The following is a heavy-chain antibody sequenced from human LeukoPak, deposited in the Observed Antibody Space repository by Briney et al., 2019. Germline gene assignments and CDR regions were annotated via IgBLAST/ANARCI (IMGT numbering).Heavy chain of an antibody. CDR3: AKDRGSGIKESSGWYPTPYYYGMDV. CDR2: ISSGGTYE. CDR1: GFTFSNYA. D-gene: IGHD6-19*01. J-gene: IGHJ6*02. Sequence: GGSLRLSCAASGFTFSNYAMHWVRQAPGKGLEWVSLISSGGTYEYYADSVRGRFTISRDNSKNTLYLQMNSLRAEDTAVYYCAKDRGSGIKESSGWYPTPYYYGMDVWGQGTTVTVSS. V-gene: IGHV3-30*01.